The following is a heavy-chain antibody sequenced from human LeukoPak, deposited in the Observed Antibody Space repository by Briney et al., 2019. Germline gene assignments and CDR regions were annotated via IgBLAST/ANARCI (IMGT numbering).Heavy chain of an antibody. V-gene: IGHV3-30*02. CDR1: GFTFSSYG. D-gene: IGHD1-14*01. J-gene: IGHJ4*02. CDR2: IRYDGSNK. CDR3: AKDRGPNPQAYYFDY. Sequence: GGSLRLSCAASGFTFSSYGMHWVRQAPGKGLEWVAFIRYDGSNKYYADSVKGRFTISRDNSKNTLYLQMNSLRAEDTAVYYCAKDRGPNPQAYYFDYWGQGTLVTVSS.